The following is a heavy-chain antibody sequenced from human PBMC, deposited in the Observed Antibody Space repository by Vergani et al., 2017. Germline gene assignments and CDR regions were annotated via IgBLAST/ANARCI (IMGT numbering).Heavy chain of an antibody. CDR3: ARVYYDTSGRTHGMDV. CDR2: IYYSGST. D-gene: IGHD3-22*01. CDR1: GGSITNYY. Sequence: QVHLLESGPGLVKPSQTLSLTCTVSGGSITNYYWSWIRQSPGAGLEWIGYIYYSGSTKYNPSLKSRITISIESSKDQFSLRLSSVTPADTAVYYCARVYYDTSGRTHGMDVWGQGTTVTVSS. V-gene: IGHV4-59*01. J-gene: IGHJ6*02.